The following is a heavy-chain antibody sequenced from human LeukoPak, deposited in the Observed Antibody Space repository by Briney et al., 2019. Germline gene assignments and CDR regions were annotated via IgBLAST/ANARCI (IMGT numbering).Heavy chain of an antibody. Sequence: PGGSLRLSCAASGFTFSSYSINWVRQAPGKGLEWVSSISSSSSYIYYVDSVKGRFTISRDNAKNSVYLQMNSLRAEDTAVYYCARGDFWSGYYTPYYFDYWGQGTLVTVSS. D-gene: IGHD3-3*01. CDR2: ISSSSSYI. CDR3: ARGDFWSGYYTPYYFDY. CDR1: GFTFSSYS. J-gene: IGHJ4*02. V-gene: IGHV3-21*01.